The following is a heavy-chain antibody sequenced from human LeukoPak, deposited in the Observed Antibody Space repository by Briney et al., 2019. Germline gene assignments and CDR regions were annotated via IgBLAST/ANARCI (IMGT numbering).Heavy chain of an antibody. CDR1: GFSFSSYW. J-gene: IGHJ3*02. CDR3: ARDTPYDSSGYPLDM. Sequence: PGGSLRLSCAASGFSFSSYWMSWVCQAPGKGLEWVANIKQDGSKKYYVDSVKGRFTIPRDNAKNSLYLQMNSLRAEDTAVYYCARDTPYDSSGYPLDMWGQGTMVTVSS. CDR2: IKQDGSKK. D-gene: IGHD3-22*01. V-gene: IGHV3-7*01.